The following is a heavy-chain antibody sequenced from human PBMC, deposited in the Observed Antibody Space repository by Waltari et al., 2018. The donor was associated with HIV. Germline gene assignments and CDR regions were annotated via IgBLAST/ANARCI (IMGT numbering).Heavy chain of an antibody. CDR1: GFGISSYS. J-gene: IGHJ4*02. CDR3: VKGGGYYDSTGNVPLDY. Sequence: VQLLESGGGLVQSGGSLTLSCAASGFGISSYSMLWVRQGPGEGRKVGLAIGGVGDRSYYVNSGKCRVTISRDNARNTLSLQMNGLRAENTAVYYCVKGGGYYDSTGNVPLDYWRQVSLVTVSS. V-gene: IGHV3-23*01. D-gene: IGHD3-3*01. CDR2: IGGVGDRS.